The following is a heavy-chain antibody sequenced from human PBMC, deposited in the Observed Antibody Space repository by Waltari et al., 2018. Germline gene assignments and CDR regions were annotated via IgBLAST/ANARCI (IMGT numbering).Heavy chain of an antibody. J-gene: IGHJ6*02. D-gene: IGHD6-19*01. CDR2: IYSGGST. Sequence: EVQLVESGGGLIQPGGSLRLSCAASGFTVSSNYMSWVRQAPGKGLEWVSVIYSGGSTYYADSVKGRFTISRDNSKNTLYLQMNSLRAEDTAVYYCARDWDVAVAGRDYYGMDVWGQGTTVTVSS. CDR3: ARDWDVAVAGRDYYGMDV. V-gene: IGHV3-53*01. CDR1: GFTVSSNY.